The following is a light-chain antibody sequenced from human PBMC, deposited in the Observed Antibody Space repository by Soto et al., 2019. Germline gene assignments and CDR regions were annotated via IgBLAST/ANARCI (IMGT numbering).Light chain of an antibody. Sequence: QSVLTQPASVSGSPGQSITISCTGTSSDVGGYNYVSWYQQHPGKAPKLMIYEVSNRPSGVSNRFSGSKSGNTASLTISGLQAEDAADYYCSSYTSSSTLVVFGTGTKVTVL. CDR3: SSYTSSSTLVV. J-gene: IGLJ1*01. CDR2: EVS. V-gene: IGLV2-14*01. CDR1: SSDVGGYNY.